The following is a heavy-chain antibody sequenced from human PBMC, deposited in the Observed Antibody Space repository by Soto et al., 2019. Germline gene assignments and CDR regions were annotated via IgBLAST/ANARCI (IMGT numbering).Heavy chain of an antibody. Sequence: DVQLVESGGGSAQPGGSLTLSCEASGFSFSSHWMHWVRQAPGRGLMWVSRINSDGSDTMYAGAVKGRFNISRDNAKNTVSMEMNGLRAEVTGLYDWTLSGAHSAINAVDFWGQGARVNVSS. D-gene: IGHD2-2*01. CDR1: GFSFSSHW. CDR3: TLSGAHSAINAVDF. V-gene: IGHV3-74*03. CDR2: INSDGSDT. J-gene: IGHJ3*01.